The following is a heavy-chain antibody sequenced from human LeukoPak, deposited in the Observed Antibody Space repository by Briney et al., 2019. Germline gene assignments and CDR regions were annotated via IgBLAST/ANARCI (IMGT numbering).Heavy chain of an antibody. D-gene: IGHD2-2*01. Sequence: PSETLSLTCAVYGGSFSGYYWSWIRQPPGKGLEWIGEINHSGSTNYNPSLKSRVTISVDTSKNQFSLKLSSVTAADTAVYYYARGRGDIVVVPAAIPTDYYYYMDVWGKGTTVTVSS. V-gene: IGHV4-34*01. J-gene: IGHJ6*03. CDR1: GGSFSGYY. CDR3: ARGRGDIVVVPAAIPTDYYYYMDV. CDR2: INHSGST.